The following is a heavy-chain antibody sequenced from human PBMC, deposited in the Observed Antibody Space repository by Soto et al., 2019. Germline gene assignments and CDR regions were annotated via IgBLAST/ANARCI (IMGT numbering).Heavy chain of an antibody. CDR3: ARPSGELLDY. J-gene: IGHJ4*02. Sequence: SETLSLTCTVSGGSISDSNYYWGWIRQPPGKGLEWIGSIYYLGITNYNPSLKSRVTISIDTSKNQFSLNLRYVTAADTAVYYCARPSGELLDYWGRGALVTVSS. D-gene: IGHD1-26*01. CDR2: IYYLGIT. V-gene: IGHV4-39*01. CDR1: GGSISDSNYY.